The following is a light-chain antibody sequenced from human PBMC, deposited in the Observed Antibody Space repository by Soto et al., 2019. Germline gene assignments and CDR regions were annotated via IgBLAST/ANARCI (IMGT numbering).Light chain of an antibody. CDR2: KAS. Sequence: DIQMTQSPSTLSASVGDRVTITCRASQSISTWLAWYQQKPGKAPKLLIYKASNLESGVPSRFSGSGSGTDFTLTISSLQPDDFATYYCQQYNSYLTFGGGTKVEIK. CDR1: QSISTW. J-gene: IGKJ4*01. V-gene: IGKV1-5*03. CDR3: QQYNSYLT.